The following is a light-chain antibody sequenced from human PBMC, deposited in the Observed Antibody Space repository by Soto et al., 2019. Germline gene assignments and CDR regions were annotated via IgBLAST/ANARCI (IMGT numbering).Light chain of an antibody. CDR2: GNN. CDR1: SSNIGAGYD. CDR3: QSYDSGLSSVV. J-gene: IGLJ2*01. Sequence: QSVLTQPPSVSGAPGQRVTISCTGSSSNIGAGYDVHWYQQLPGTAPKLLIYGNNNRPSGVPDRFSGSKSGTSASLAITGLQAEDEADYYCQSYDSGLSSVVFGGGTKLTVL. V-gene: IGLV1-40*01.